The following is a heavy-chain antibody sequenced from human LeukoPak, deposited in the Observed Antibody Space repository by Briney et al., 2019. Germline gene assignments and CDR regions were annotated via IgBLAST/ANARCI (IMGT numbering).Heavy chain of an antibody. V-gene: IGHV3-53*01. CDR2: IYSGGRT. J-gene: IGHJ4*02. D-gene: IGHD6-19*01. Sequence: GGSLRLSCAASGFTVSSNYMSWVRQAPGKRLEWVSVIYSGGRTYYADSVKGRFTVSRDNSKNTLYLQMNSLRAEDTAVYYCARVYSSGWPSDYWGQGTLVTVSS. CDR1: GFTVSSNY. CDR3: ARVYSSGWPSDY.